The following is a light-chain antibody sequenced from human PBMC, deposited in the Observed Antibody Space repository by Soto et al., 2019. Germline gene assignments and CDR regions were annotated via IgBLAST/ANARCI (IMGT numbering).Light chain of an antibody. CDR2: LGS. J-gene: IGKJ4*01. CDR3: MQALQTPLT. Sequence: DIVMTQSPLSLPVTPGESASISCRSSQSLLHSDGYNYLDWYLQKPGQSPQLLIYLGSNRASGVPDRFSGIGSGTDFTLKISRVEAYDVGVYYCMQALQTPLTFGGGTKVEIK. V-gene: IGKV2-28*01. CDR1: QSLLHSDGYNY.